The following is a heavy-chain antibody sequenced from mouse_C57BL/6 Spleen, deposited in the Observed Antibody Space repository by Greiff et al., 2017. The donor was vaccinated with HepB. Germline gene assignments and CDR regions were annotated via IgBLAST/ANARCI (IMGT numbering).Heavy chain of an antibody. CDR3: TRWGDYDVGAY. V-gene: IGHV1-15*01. Sequence: QVQLQQSGAELVRPGASVTLSCKASGYTFTDYEMHWVKQTPVHGLEWIGAIDPETGGTAYNQKFKGKAILTADKSSSTAYMELRSLTSEDSAVYYCTRWGDYDVGAYWGQGTLVTVSA. CDR1: GYTFTDYE. D-gene: IGHD2-4*01. CDR2: IDPETGGT. J-gene: IGHJ3*01.